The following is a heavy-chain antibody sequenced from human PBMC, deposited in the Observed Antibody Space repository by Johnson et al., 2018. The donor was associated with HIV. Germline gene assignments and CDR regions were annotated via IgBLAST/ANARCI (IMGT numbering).Heavy chain of an antibody. Sequence: LVESGGGVVQPGRSLRLSCAASGFTFSSYAMSCVRQAPGKGLEWVSAISGSGGSTYYADSVKGRFTISRDNSKNTLYLQMNSLRAEDTAVYYCARDNIVATADDAFDVWGQVTMVTVSS. CDR3: ARDNIVATADDAFDV. V-gene: IGHV3-23*04. CDR2: ISGSGGST. D-gene: IGHD5-12*01. J-gene: IGHJ3*01. CDR1: GFTFSSYA.